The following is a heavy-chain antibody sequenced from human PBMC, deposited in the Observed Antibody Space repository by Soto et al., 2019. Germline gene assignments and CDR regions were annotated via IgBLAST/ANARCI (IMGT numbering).Heavy chain of an antibody. CDR2: ISGSGGST. J-gene: IGHJ4*02. CDR3: AKSGSPYDFWSGYFDY. CDR1: GFTFSSYA. V-gene: IGHV3-23*01. D-gene: IGHD3-3*01. Sequence: GGSLRLSCAASGFTFSSYAMSWVRQAPGKGLEWVSAISGSGGSTYYADSVKGRFTISRDNSKNTLYLQMNSLRAEDTAVYYCAKSGSPYDFWSGYFDYWGQGTLVTVSS.